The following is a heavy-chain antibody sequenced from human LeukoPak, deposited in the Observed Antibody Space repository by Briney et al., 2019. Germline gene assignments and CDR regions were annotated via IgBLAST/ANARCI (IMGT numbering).Heavy chain of an antibody. J-gene: IGHJ4*02. Sequence: GRSLRLSCAASGFTFSSYAMSWVRQAPGKGLEWVSHITASGTAMFYADSVKGRFTIPRDNAKNSLYLQMNSLRDEDTAVYYCASSGSYRFDYWGQGTLVTVSS. D-gene: IGHD1-26*01. CDR1: GFTFSSYA. CDR2: ITASGTAM. CDR3: ASSGSYRFDY. V-gene: IGHV3-48*02.